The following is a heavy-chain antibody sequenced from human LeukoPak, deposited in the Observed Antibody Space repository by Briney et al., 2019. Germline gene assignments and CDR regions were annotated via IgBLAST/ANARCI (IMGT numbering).Heavy chain of an antibody. Sequence: GGSLRLSCAASGFTFSSYAMSWVRQAPGKGLEWVSAISGSGGSTYYADSVKGRFTISRDNSKNTLYLQMNSLRAEDTAVYYCARLGYSSGWYGVGDAFDIWGQGTMVTVSS. CDR2: ISGSGGST. D-gene: IGHD6-19*01. CDR1: GFTFSSYA. V-gene: IGHV3-23*01. J-gene: IGHJ3*02. CDR3: ARLGYSSGWYGVGDAFDI.